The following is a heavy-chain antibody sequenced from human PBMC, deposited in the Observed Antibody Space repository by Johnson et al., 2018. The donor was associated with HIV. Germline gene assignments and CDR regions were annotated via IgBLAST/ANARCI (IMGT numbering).Heavy chain of an antibody. CDR2: IYSGGST. CDR1: GFTVSSNY. CDR3: ARGVVGVLSNALDL. Sequence: VQLVESGGGLVQPGGSLRLSCAASGFTVSSNYMSWVRQAPGKGLEWVSVIYSGGSTYYADSVKGRFTISRDNSKNTLYLQMNSLRAEDTAVYYCARGVVGVLSNALDLWGQGTMVSVSS. D-gene: IGHD3-16*01. J-gene: IGHJ3*01. V-gene: IGHV3-66*01.